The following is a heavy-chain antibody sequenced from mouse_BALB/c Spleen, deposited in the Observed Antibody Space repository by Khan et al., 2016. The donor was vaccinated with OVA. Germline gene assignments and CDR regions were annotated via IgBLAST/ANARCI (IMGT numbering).Heavy chain of an antibody. D-gene: IGHD2-14*01. CDR3: ARDRYDYFDY. J-gene: IGHJ2*01. Sequence: QIQLVQSGPELKKPGETVKISCKASGYNFTDYSMHWVKQAPGKGLKWMGWINTETGEPTYADDLKGRFAFSLETSASTAYLQINNLKNEDTATYFCARDRYDYFDYWGQGTTLTVSS. CDR1: GYNFTDYS. V-gene: IGHV9-2-1*01. CDR2: INTETGEP.